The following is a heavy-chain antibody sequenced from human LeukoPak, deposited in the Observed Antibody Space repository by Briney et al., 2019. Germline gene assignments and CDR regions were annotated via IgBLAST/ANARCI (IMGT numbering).Heavy chain of an antibody. D-gene: IGHD1-1*01. V-gene: IGHV3-66*01. CDR1: GFTVSSNY. CDR2: IYSGGDT. Sequence: GGSLRLSCAASGFTVSSNYMSWVRQAPGRGLEWVSVIYSGGDTYYADSVKGRFTISRDNSKNTLYLQMDSLRAEDTAVYYCARVGRNWPFSYWGQGTLVTVSS. CDR3: ARVGRNWPFSY. J-gene: IGHJ4*02.